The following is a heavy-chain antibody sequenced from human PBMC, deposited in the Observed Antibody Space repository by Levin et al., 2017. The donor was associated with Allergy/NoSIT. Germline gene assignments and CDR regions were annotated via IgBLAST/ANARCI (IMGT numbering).Heavy chain of an antibody. CDR1: GFTFSSYS. CDR3: ARDGDIVVVPAGQAGYYMDV. V-gene: IGHV3-48*01. D-gene: IGHD2-2*01. CDR2: ISSSSSTI. Sequence: GGSLRLSCAASGFTFSSYSMNWVRQAPGKGLEWVSYISSSSSTIYYADSVKGRFTISRDNAKNSLYLQMNSLRAEDTAVYYCARDGDIVVVPAGQAGYYMDVWGKGTTVTVSS. J-gene: IGHJ6*03.